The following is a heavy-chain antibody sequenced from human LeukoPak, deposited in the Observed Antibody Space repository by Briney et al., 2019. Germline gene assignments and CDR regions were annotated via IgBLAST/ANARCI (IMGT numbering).Heavy chain of an antibody. CDR2: ISSSGSTI. CDR1: GFTYSSYE. J-gene: IGHJ4*02. V-gene: IGHV3-48*03. D-gene: IGHD3-10*01. Sequence: GGSLRLSCAASGFTYSSYEMNWVRQAPGKGLEWVSYISSSGSTIYYADSVKGRFTISRDNAKNSLYLQMNSLRAEDTAVYYCARGDSGYYFDYWGQGTLVTVSS. CDR3: ARGDSGYYFDY.